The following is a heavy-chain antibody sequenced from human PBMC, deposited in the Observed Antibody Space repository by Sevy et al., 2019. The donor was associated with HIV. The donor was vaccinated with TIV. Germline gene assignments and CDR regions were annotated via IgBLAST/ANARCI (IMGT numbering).Heavy chain of an antibody. Sequence: ASVKVSCKTSRYTFSTYYIYWVRQAPGQGLEWIGIFDPTGGSRSYAQRFQGRLTMTGDTSTSTAYMELSSLTSEDTAVYYCARDRDVSGNYLEYFYYAMDVWGQGTTVTVSS. CDR2: FDPTGGSR. D-gene: IGHD1-26*01. CDR1: RYTFSTYY. CDR3: ARDRDVSGNYLEYFYYAMDV. J-gene: IGHJ6*02. V-gene: IGHV1-46*01.